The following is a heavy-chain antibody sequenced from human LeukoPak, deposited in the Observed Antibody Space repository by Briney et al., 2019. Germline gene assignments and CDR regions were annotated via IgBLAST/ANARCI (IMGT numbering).Heavy chain of an antibody. CDR1: GFTFSDHY. D-gene: IGHD1-26*01. Sequence: GGSLRLSCAASGFTFSDHYMDWVRQAPGKGLEWVGRSRNKANSYSTEYAASVKGRVTISRDDSKNSLYLQMSSLKTEDTAVYYCTRSIIQWELPPGYWGQGTLVTVSS. CDR3: TRSIIQWELPPGY. CDR2: SRNKANSYST. J-gene: IGHJ4*02. V-gene: IGHV3-72*01.